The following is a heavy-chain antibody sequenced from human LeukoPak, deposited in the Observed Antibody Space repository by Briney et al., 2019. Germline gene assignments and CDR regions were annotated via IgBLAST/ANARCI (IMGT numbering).Heavy chain of an antibody. J-gene: IGHJ4*02. V-gene: IGHV3-7*04. Sequence: GGYLRLSCAASGFTFSTYWMSWVRQAPGKWLEWVANIHQDGNEKYYVDSVKGRFTISRDNAKNSLYLQMNSRRAEDTAVYYCARGDKLPGEHWGQGPLVPVSS. D-gene: IGHD4-17*01. CDR1: GFTFSTYW. CDR3: ARGDKLPGEH. CDR2: IHQDGNEK.